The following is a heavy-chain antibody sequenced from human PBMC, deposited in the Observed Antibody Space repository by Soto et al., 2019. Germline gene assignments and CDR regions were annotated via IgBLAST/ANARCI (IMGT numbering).Heavy chain of an antibody. V-gene: IGHV1-58*02. CDR2: IVVGSGNT. J-gene: IGHJ3*02. CDR3: AAALGEPTQRGDAFDI. CDR1: GFTFTSSA. Sequence: ASVNVSCKASGFTFTSSAMQWVRQARGQRLEWIGWIVVGSGNTNYAQKFQERVTITRDMSTSTAYMELSSLRSEDTAVYYGAAALGEPTQRGDAFDIWGQGTMVTVSS. D-gene: IGHD1-26*01.